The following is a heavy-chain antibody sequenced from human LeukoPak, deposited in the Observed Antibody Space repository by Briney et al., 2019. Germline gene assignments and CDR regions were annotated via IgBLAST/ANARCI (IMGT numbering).Heavy chain of an antibody. V-gene: IGHV4-38-2*01. J-gene: IGHJ4*02. CDR3: ARAGWIITSGIDY. Sequence: SETLSLTCGVSGYSISRGYYWAWIRQPPGKGLEWIGTIYHIGSAYYNPSLESRVTISVDTSKNEFSLNLNSVTAADTAVYYCARAGWIITSGIDYWGQGALVTVSS. CDR2: IYHIGSA. D-gene: IGHD1-20*01. CDR1: GYSISRGYY.